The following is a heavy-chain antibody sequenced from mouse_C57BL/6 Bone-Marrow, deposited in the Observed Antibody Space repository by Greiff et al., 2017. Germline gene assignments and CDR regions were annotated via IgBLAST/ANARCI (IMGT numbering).Heavy chain of an antibody. Sequence: VQLQQSGTVLARPGASVKMSCKTSGYTFTSYWMHWVKQRPGQGLEWIGAIYPGNSDTSYNQKFKGKAKLTAVTSASTAYMELSSLTNEDSAVYYCVVCSYYYGSSYDFDYWGQGTTLTVSP. J-gene: IGHJ2*01. D-gene: IGHD1-1*01. CDR1: GYTFTSYW. V-gene: IGHV1-5*01. CDR3: VVCSYYYGSSYDFDY. CDR2: IYPGNSDT.